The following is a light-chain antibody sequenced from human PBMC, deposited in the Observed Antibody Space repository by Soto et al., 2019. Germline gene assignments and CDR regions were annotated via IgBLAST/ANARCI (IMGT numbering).Light chain of an antibody. V-gene: IGKV3-15*01. CDR2: GAS. CDR3: QQYNNWPWT. J-gene: IGKJ1*01. CDR1: QSVSSN. Sequence: ETVMTQSPVTLSVSPGERATLSCRASQSVSSNLAWYQQKPGQPPRLLIYGASTRATGIPARFSGSGSGTEFTLTISSLQSEDFAVYYCQQYNNWPWTFGQGTKVEIK.